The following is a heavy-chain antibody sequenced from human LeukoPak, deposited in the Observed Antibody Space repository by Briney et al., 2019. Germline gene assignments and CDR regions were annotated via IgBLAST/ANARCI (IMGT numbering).Heavy chain of an antibody. CDR1: GFTFKDYA. Sequence: GGSLSLSCAASGFTFKDYALPWARNAQGTGLEWVSGISWNSGSIGYAASVKGRFTISRDNAKNSLYLQMNSLRAEDTALYYCAKDRHFDYWGQGTLVTVSS. CDR2: ISWNSGSI. CDR3: AKDRHFDY. J-gene: IGHJ4*02. V-gene: IGHV3-9*01.